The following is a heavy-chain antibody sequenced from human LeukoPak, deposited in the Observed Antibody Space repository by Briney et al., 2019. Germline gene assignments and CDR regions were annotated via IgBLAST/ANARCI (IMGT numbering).Heavy chain of an antibody. V-gene: IGHV3-23*01. J-gene: IGHJ4*02. D-gene: IGHD6-19*01. Sequence: GGSLRLSCAASGSTFSNYAMGWVRQAPGKGLEWVSAISGGSNSTFYADSVRGRFTISRDSSKNSLYLQMSNLRAEDTAVYYCAKSRAAVAGFFDYWGQGTLVTVSS. CDR2: ISGGSNST. CDR3: AKSRAAVAGFFDY. CDR1: GSTFSNYA.